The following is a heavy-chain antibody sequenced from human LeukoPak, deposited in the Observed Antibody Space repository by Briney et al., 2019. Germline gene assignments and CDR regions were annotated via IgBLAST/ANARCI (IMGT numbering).Heavy chain of an antibody. J-gene: IGHJ4*02. CDR2: ISYDGSNK. Sequence: HPGRSLRLSCAASGFTFSSYGMHWVRQAPGKGVEWVAVISYDGSNKYYADSVKGRFTISRDNSKNTLYLQMNSLRAEDTAVYYCAKNKQQQLVRMYYFDYWGQGTLVTVSS. CDR3: AKNKQQQLVRMYYFDY. D-gene: IGHD6-13*01. CDR1: GFTFSSYG. V-gene: IGHV3-30*18.